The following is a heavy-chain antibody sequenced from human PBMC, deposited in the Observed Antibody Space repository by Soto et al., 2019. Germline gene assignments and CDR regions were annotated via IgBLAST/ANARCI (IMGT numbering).Heavy chain of an antibody. CDR3: ASTYSTSWYWFDP. CDR1: GFSLSNAGLG. J-gene: IGHJ5*02. D-gene: IGHD6-13*01. V-gene: IGHV2-26*04. CDR2: IFSNDEK. Sequence: QVTVKESGPVLVKPTETLTLTCTVSGFSLSNAGLGVSWIRQPPGKALEWLGHIFSNDEKSYSTSLKSRLTISKDTSKSQVVLTMTNMDPVDTATYYCASTYSTSWYWFDPWGQGTLGTVSS.